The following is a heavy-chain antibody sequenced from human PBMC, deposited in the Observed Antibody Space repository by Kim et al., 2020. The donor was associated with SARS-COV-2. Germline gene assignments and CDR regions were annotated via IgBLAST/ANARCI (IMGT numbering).Heavy chain of an antibody. Sequence: YDAESVKGRFTITRDNSKNPLYLQMNSLGAEDTAVYYCASTYDYGDYTLGYWGQGTLVTVSS. CDR3: ASTYDYGDYTLGY. D-gene: IGHD4-17*01. J-gene: IGHJ4*02. V-gene: IGHV3-53*01.